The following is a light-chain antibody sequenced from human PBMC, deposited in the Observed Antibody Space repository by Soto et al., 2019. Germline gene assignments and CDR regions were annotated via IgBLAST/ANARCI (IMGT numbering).Light chain of an antibody. J-gene: IGKJ1*01. CDR2: GAS. V-gene: IGKV3-20*01. CDR3: QQYGSSPRT. Sequence: EIVLTQSPGTLSLFPGERATFSCRASQSVSSTYLAWYQQKPGQAPRLLIYGASSRATGIPDGFSGSGSGTDFTLTISRLEPEDSAVYYCQQYGSSPRTFGQGTKVEI. CDR1: QSVSSTY.